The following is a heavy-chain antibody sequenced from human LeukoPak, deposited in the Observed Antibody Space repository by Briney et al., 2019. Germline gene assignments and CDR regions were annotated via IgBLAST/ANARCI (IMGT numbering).Heavy chain of an antibody. Sequence: ASVKVSCKASGYTFTGYYMHLVRQAPGQGLEWMGWINPNSGGTNYAQKFQGRVTMTRDTSISTACMELSRLRSDDTAVYYCATAPSWYYYMDVWGKGTTVTVSS. V-gene: IGHV1-2*02. J-gene: IGHJ6*03. CDR1: GYTFTGYY. CDR2: INPNSGGT. CDR3: ATAPSWYYYMDV.